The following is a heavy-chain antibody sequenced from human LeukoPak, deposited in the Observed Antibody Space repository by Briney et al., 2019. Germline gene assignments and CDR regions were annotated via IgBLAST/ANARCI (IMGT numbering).Heavy chain of an antibody. D-gene: IGHD6-13*01. V-gene: IGHV3-7*03. J-gene: IGHJ4*02. Sequence: GGSLRLSCAASRFTFSSYWMSWVRQAPGKGLEWVANIKQDGSEKYYVDSVKGRFTISRDNAKNSLYLQMNSLRAEDTAVYYCAKAGDSSSWYSPFDYWGQGTLVTVSS. CDR2: IKQDGSEK. CDR1: RFTFSSYW. CDR3: AKAGDSSSWYSPFDY.